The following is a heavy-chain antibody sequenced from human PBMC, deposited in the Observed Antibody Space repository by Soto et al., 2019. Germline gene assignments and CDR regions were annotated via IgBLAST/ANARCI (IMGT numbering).Heavy chain of an antibody. CDR1: GGSISSYY. V-gene: IGHV4-59*01. Sequence: SETLSLTCTVSGGSISSYYWSWIRQPPGKGLEWIGYIYYTGSTNYNPSLKSRVTISVDTSKNHFSLKLSSVTAADTAVYYCATANRGYYFDSGGHYPAYFDSWGHGTMVTLSS. CDR2: IYYTGST. CDR3: ATANRGYYFDSGGHYPAYFDS. D-gene: IGHD3-22*01. J-gene: IGHJ4*01.